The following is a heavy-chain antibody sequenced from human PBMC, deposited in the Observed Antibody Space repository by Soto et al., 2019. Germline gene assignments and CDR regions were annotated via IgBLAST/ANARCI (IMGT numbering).Heavy chain of an antibody. CDR3: ARVSIAVAGMTDY. J-gene: IGHJ4*02. D-gene: IGHD6-19*01. Sequence: SETLSLTCTVSAGSVSSGSYYWSWIRQPPGKGLEWIGYIYYSGSANYNPSLKSRVTISIDTSKNQFSLKLYSVTAADTAVYYCARVSIAVAGMTDYWGQGTQVTVSS. CDR1: AGSVSSGSYY. V-gene: IGHV4-61*01. CDR2: IYYSGSA.